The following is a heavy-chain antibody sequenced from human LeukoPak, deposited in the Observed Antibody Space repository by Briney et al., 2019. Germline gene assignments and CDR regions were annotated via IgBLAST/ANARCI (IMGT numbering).Heavy chain of an antibody. J-gene: IGHJ5*02. CDR1: GFTFSSYA. CDR3: ARCTTASSGWCNWLDP. CDR2: VKSDGSGT. V-gene: IGHV3-23*05. Sequence: GGSLRLSCAASGFTFSSYAMSWVREAPGKGLEWVASVKSDGSGTHYADSVKGRFTISRDNYKNILYLQMNSLRAEDTAIYYCARCTTASSGWCNWLDPWGQGTLVTVSS. D-gene: IGHD3-22*01.